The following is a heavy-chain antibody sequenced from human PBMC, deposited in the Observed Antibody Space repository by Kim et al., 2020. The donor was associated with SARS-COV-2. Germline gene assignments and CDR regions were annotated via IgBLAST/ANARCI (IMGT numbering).Heavy chain of an antibody. CDR3: ARVGYCSSTSCYYNWFDP. D-gene: IGHD2-2*01. CDR1: GFSLSTSGVG. Sequence: SGPTLVNPTQTLTLTCTFSGFSLSTSGVGVGWIRQPPGKALEWLALIYWDDDKRYSPSLKSRLTITKDTSKNQVVLTMTNMDPVDTATYYCARVGYCSSTSCYYNWFDPWGQGTLVTVSS. CDR2: IYWDDDK. J-gene: IGHJ5*02. V-gene: IGHV2-5*02.